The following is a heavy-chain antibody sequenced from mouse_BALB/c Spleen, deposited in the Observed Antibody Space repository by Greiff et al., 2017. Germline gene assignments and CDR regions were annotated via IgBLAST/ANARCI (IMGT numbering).Heavy chain of an antibody. V-gene: IGHV3-8*02. CDR3: ARWDYDYDGYFDY. J-gene: IGHJ2*01. Sequence: EVKLQQSGPSLVKPSQTLSLTCSVTGDSITSGYWNWIRKFPGNKLEYMGYISYSGSTYYNPSLKSRISITRDTSKNQYYLQLNSVTTEDTATYYCARWDYDYDGYFDYWGQGTTLTVSS. D-gene: IGHD2-4*01. CDR1: GDSITSGY. CDR2: ISYSGST.